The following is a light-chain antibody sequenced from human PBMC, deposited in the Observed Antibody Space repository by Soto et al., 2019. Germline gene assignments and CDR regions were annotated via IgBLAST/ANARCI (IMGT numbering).Light chain of an antibody. J-gene: IGLJ1*01. CDR2: EAT. CDR1: SSDIGASNF. V-gene: IGLV2-14*01. CDR3: CSYAGSDFYV. Sequence: SALAQPPSVSGSPGQSITVSCTGTSSDIGASNFVSWYQHLPGRAPKVIIFEATNRPSGVSDRFSGSKAGITASLTISGLQAADEADYYCCSYAGSDFYVFGTGTKVTVL.